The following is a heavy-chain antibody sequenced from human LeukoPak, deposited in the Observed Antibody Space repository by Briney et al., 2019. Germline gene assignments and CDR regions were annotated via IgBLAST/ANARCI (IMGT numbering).Heavy chain of an antibody. J-gene: IGHJ6*03. CDR1: GGSISSYY. CDR3: ARGYCSSTSCSYDYYYYYMDV. CDR2: IYTSGST. D-gene: IGHD2-2*01. Sequence: PSETLSLTCTVSGGSISSYYWSWIRQPAGKGLEWIGRIYTSGSTNYNPSPKSRVTMSVDTSKNQFSLKLSSVTAADTAVYYCARGYCSSTSCSYDYYYYYMDVWGKGTTVTVSS. V-gene: IGHV4-4*07.